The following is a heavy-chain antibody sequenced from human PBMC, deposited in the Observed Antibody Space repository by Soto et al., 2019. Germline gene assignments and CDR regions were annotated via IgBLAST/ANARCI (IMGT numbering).Heavy chain of an antibody. CDR3: ARESGRATELLVDY. Sequence: GGSLRLSCAASGFTFISYAMHWVRQAPGKGLEWVAVISYDGSNKYYADSVKGRFTISRDNSKNTLYLQMSSLRAEDTAVYYCARESGRATELLVDYWGQGTLVTVSS. CDR2: ISYDGSNK. V-gene: IGHV3-30-3*01. CDR1: GFTFISYA. D-gene: IGHD1-26*01. J-gene: IGHJ4*02.